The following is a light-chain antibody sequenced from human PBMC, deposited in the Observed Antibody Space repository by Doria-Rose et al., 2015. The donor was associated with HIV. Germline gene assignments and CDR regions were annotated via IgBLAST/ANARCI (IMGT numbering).Light chain of an antibody. CDR1: QSVSTD. CDR3: HQYNNWPT. V-gene: IGKV3-15*01. CDR2: GAS. J-gene: IGKJ5*01. Sequence: TTQSPETLSVSPGERATLSCRASQSVSTDLSWYQHKPGQAHRLLILGASTRATGIPARFSGSGSGTEFKLTISSLQSEDFAIYFCHQYNNWPTFGQGTRLDIK.